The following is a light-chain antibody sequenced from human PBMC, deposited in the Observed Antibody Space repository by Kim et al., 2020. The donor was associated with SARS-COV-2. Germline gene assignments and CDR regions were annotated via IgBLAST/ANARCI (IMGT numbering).Light chain of an antibody. CDR1: SSDIGDYNY. Sequence: QSALTQPASVSGSPGQSITISCTGTSSDIGDYNYVSWYQQHPGNAPKLIIYDVDKRPSGVSNRFTASKSGNTALLTISGLQAADEGDFYCSSFTSTNTYVFGTGTKVTVL. V-gene: IGLV2-14*03. CDR3: SSFTSTNTYV. J-gene: IGLJ1*01. CDR2: DVD.